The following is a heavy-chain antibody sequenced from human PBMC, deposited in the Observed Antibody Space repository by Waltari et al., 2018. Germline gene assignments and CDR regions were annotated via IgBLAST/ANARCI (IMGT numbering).Heavy chain of an antibody. Sequence: QVQLQESGPGLVKPSETLSLTCTVSGGSISSYYWSWIRQPAGKGLEWIGRIDTSWSTNYNPSLKSRVTMSVDTSKNQFSLKLSSVTAADTAVYYCARVNMVAAAGTDGGTRHYYYGMDVWGQGTTVTVSS. CDR3: ARVNMVAAAGTDGGTRHYYYGMDV. CDR1: GGSISSYY. J-gene: IGHJ6*02. CDR2: IDTSWST. V-gene: IGHV4-4*07. D-gene: IGHD6-13*01.